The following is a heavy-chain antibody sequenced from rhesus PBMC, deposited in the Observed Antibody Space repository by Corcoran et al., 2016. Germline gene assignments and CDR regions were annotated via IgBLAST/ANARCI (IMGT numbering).Heavy chain of an antibody. Sequence: EVQLVETGGGLVQPGGSLKLSCAASGFTFSSYGMSWVRQAPGKGLEWGSAIYSGWGITYYPDSVKGRFTISRDNSNNTLSLQMNSLRAEDTAVYYCAKVPYQPLLYNGSFDYWGQGVLVTVSS. CDR2: IYSGWGIT. CDR3: AKVPYQPLLYNGSFDY. CDR1: GFTFSSYG. V-gene: IGHV3S5*01. J-gene: IGHJ4*01. D-gene: IGHD5-24*01.